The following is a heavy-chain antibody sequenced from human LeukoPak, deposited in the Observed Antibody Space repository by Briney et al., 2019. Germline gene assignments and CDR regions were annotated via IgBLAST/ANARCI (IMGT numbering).Heavy chain of an antibody. Sequence: GGSLRLSCAASGFTSSDYYMSWIRQAPGKGLEWVSYISSSGSTIYYADSVKGRFTISRDNAKNSLYLQMNSLRAEDTAVYYCAREATTIFGVVIPSAFDIWGQGTMVTVSS. CDR1: GFTSSDYY. D-gene: IGHD3-3*01. CDR2: ISSSGSTI. CDR3: AREATTIFGVVIPSAFDI. V-gene: IGHV3-11*01. J-gene: IGHJ3*02.